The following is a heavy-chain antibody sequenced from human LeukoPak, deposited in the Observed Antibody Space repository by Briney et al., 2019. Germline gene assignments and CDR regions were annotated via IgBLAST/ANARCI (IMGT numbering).Heavy chain of an antibody. CDR3: ARSPGDPWDDTSFYLDV. Sequence: ASVTVSFKSSVYTLTSHGITWVRQAPGQGLEWMGCHSMSDDKPKYAQRFQGRVTMTTDTSTGTAYMDLRGLRPDDTAVYYCARSPGDPWDDTSFYLDVWGEGTTVTVSS. V-gene: IGHV1-18*01. CDR2: HSMSDDKP. D-gene: IGHD4-17*01. J-gene: IGHJ6*03. CDR1: VYTLTSHG.